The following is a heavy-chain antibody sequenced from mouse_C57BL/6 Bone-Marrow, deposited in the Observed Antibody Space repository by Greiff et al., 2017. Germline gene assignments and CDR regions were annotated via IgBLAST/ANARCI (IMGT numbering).Heavy chain of an antibody. J-gene: IGHJ3*01. CDR3: ARSYYSIFAY. CDR1: GFYIKNTY. Sequence: EVQLQQSVAELVRPGASVKLSCTASGFYIKNTYMHWVKQRPEQGLEWIGRIDPANGNTKYAPKFQGKATITADTSSNTAYLQLSSLTSEDTAIYYCARSYYSIFAYWGQGTLVTVSA. D-gene: IGHD2-5*01. CDR2: IDPANGNT. V-gene: IGHV14-3*01.